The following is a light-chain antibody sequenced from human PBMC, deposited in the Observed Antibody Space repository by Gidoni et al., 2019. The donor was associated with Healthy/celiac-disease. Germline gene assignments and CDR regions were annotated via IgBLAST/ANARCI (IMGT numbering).Light chain of an antibody. CDR3: QQYNSYSQT. Sequence: DIQMTQSPPTLSASVGDRGTITCRASQSISSWLAWYQQKPGKAPKLLIYKASSLESGVPSRFSGSGSGTEFTLTISSLQPDDFATYYCQQYNSYSQTFGQGTKVEIK. CDR1: QSISSW. V-gene: IGKV1-5*03. CDR2: KAS. J-gene: IGKJ1*01.